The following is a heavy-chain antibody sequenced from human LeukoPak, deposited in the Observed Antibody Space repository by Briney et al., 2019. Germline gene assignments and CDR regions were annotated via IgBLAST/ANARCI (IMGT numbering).Heavy chain of an antibody. CDR2: IYSGGST. J-gene: IGHJ3*02. D-gene: IGHD6-6*01. CDR3: ARILYSSSGAFDI. CDR1: GFTVSSNY. Sequence: GGSLRLSCAASGFTVSSNYMSWVRQAPGKGLEWVSVIYSGGSTYYADSVKGRFTISRDNSKNTLYLQMNSLRAEDTAVYYYARILYSSSGAFDIWGQGTMVTVSS. V-gene: IGHV3-53*01.